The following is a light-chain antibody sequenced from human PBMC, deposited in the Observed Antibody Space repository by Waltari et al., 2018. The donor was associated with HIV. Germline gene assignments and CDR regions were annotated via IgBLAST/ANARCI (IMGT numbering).Light chain of an antibody. CDR3: QQYGNSPPYT. CDR2: GAS. Sequence: EIVLTQSPGTLSLSPGERATLSCRASQRVSSGYLAWYQQKPGPAPRVLIYGASSSATGIPDRFSGSGSGTDFTLTISRLEPEDFAVYYCQQYGNSPPYTFGQGTKLEIK. CDR1: QRVSSGY. J-gene: IGKJ2*01. V-gene: IGKV3-20*01.